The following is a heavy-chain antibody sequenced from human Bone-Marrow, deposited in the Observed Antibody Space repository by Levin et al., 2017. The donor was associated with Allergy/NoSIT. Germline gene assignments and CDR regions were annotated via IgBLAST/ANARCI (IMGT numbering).Heavy chain of an antibody. CDR3: VRAKFGWTLDGFDM. J-gene: IGHJ3*02. V-gene: IGHV3-64D*06. CDR1: GFSFNNYA. Sequence: PGGSLRLSCSASGFSFNNYAIHWVRQAPGKGLEYVSGISSNGDSTFYAESVRGRFTVSRDRSKKTLSLQVNNLRPEDTAVYHCVRAKFGWTLDGFDMWGQGTMVTVSS. D-gene: IGHD6-19*01. CDR2: ISSNGDST.